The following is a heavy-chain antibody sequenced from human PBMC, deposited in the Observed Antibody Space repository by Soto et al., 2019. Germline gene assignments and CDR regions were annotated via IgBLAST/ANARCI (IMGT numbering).Heavy chain of an antibody. CDR3: ARVYGEGYCSGGSCGDDAFDI. D-gene: IGHD2-15*01. V-gene: IGHV1-3*01. Sequence: SVKVSCKASGYTFTSYAMHWVRHAPGQRLEWMGWINAGNGNTKYSQKFQGRVTITRDTSASTAYMELSSLRSEDTAVYYCARVYGEGYCSGGSCGDDAFDIWGQGTMVTVSS. J-gene: IGHJ3*02. CDR1: GYTFTSYA. CDR2: INAGNGNT.